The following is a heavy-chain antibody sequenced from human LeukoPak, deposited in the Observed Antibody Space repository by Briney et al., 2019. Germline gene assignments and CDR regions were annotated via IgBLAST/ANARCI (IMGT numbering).Heavy chain of an antibody. V-gene: IGHV4-59*08. CDR2: IYYSGST. D-gene: IGHD6-19*01. CDR3: ARLASSGWSHCDY. Sequence: TSETLSLTCTVSGGSISGYYWSWIRPPPGKGPEWIGYIYYSGSTNYNPSLKSRVTISVDTSKNQFSLKMNSVTAADTAVYYCARLASSGWSHCDYWGQGTLVTVSS. J-gene: IGHJ4*02. CDR1: GGSISGYY.